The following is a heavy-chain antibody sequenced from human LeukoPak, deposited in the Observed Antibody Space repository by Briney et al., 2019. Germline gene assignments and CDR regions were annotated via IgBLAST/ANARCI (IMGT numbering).Heavy chain of an antibody. CDR2: IYYSGST. J-gene: IGHJ4*02. CDR3: ARVGIAVAGSLNFDY. CDR1: GGSISSYY. V-gene: IGHV4-59*01. D-gene: IGHD6-19*01. Sequence: PSETLSLTCTVSGGSISSYYWSWIRQPPGKGLKWIGYIYYSGSTNYNPSLKSRVTISVDTSKNQFSLKLSSVTAADTAVYYCARVGIAVAGSLNFDYWGQGTLVTVSS.